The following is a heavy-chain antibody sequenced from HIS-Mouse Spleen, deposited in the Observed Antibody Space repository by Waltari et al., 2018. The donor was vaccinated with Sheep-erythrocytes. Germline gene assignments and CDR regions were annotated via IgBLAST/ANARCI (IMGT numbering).Heavy chain of an antibody. Sequence: EVQLVESGGGLVKPGGSLRLSCAASGFTFSSYSMHWVRQAPGKGLELVSSISMSSNYIYNATSVKGRFTISRDNAKNSLYLQMNSLRAEDTAVYYCARDAPHGDPFDYWGQGTLVTVSS. CDR1: GFTFSSYS. CDR2: ISMSSNYI. V-gene: IGHV3-21*01. J-gene: IGHJ4*02. D-gene: IGHD7-27*01. CDR3: ARDAPHGDPFDY.